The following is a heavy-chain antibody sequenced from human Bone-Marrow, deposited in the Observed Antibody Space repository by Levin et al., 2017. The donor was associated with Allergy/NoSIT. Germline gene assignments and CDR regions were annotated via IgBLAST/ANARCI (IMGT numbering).Heavy chain of an antibody. Sequence: GGSLRLSCAASGFTFSSDWMHWVRQVPGKGPVWVSRISSDGSDTLYADSVKGRFTISRDNAKNTLYLQMNSLRAEDTAVYYCARDPSFDHTIAFDYWGQGTLVTVSS. CDR3: ARDPSFDHTIAFDY. J-gene: IGHJ4*02. CDR1: GFTFSSDW. V-gene: IGHV3-74*01. CDR2: ISSDGSDT. D-gene: IGHD3-10*01.